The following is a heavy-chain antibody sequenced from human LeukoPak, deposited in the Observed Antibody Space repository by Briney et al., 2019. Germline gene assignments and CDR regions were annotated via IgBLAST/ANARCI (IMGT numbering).Heavy chain of an antibody. CDR2: ISGSGGST. Sequence: GGSLRLSCAAPGFTFSSYAMSWVRQAPGKGLEWVSAISGSGGSTYYADSVKGRFTISRDNSKNTLYLQMNSLRAEDTAVYYCARYCSGGSCWDYWGQGTLVTVSS. CDR3: ARYCSGGSCWDY. V-gene: IGHV3-23*01. D-gene: IGHD2-15*01. J-gene: IGHJ4*02. CDR1: GFTFSSYA.